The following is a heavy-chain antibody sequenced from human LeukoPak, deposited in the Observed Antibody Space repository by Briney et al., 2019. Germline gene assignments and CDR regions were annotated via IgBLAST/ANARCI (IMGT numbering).Heavy chain of an antibody. D-gene: IGHD3-10*01. CDR2: ISSSSSYI. J-gene: IGHJ4*02. CDR3: AKEHEDTGNYFDY. Sequence: NPGGSLRLSCAASGFTFSSYSMNWVRQAPGKGLEWVSSISSSSSYIYYADSVKGRFTISRDNAKNSLYLQMNSLRAEDTAVYYCAKEHEDTGNYFDYWGQGTLVTVSS. CDR1: GFTFSSYS. V-gene: IGHV3-21*04.